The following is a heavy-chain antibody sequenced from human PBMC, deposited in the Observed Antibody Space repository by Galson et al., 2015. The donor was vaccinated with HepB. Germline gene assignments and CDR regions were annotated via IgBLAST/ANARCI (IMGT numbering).Heavy chain of an antibody. V-gene: IGHV3-7*01. J-gene: IGHJ4*02. D-gene: IGHD4-17*01. CDR2: MKQDGSEK. CDR1: GFTFHNYW. Sequence: SLRLSCAASGFTFHNYWMNWVRHTPGKGLEWVASMKQDGSEKHYLDAVRGRFTISGDAATNSLLLQMYSLRAEDTAVYHCYDGHYSGRWGRGTQVTVSS. CDR3: YDGHYSGR.